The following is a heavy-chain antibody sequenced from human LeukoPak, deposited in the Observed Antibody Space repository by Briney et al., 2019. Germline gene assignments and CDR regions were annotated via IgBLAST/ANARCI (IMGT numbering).Heavy chain of an antibody. CDR1: GFTFSSYS. D-gene: IGHD2-2*01. CDR2: ISSSSRYI. CDR3: ARAFDTSWDYYYMDV. V-gene: IGHV3-21*01. Sequence: GGSLRLSCAASGFTFSSYSMNWVRQAPGKGLEWVSSISSSSRYIYYADSVMGRFTISRDDAKNSLFLQMNSLRAEDTAVYYCARAFDTSWDYYYMDVWGKGTTVTVSS. J-gene: IGHJ6*03.